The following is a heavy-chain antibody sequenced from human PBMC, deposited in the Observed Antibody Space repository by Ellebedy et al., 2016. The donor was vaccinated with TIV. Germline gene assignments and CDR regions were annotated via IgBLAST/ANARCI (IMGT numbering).Heavy chain of an antibody. J-gene: IGHJ6*02. V-gene: IGHV3-48*02. CDR1: GFTFSSYS. CDR3: AREMRHGWGGMDV. CDR2: ISSSSSTI. Sequence: PGGSLRLSCAASGFTFSSYSRNWVRQAPGKGLEWVPYISSSSSTIYYADSVKGRFTFSRKNAKNSLYLQMTSLDDEDTAVYYCAREMRHGWGGMDVWGQGTTVTVSS. D-gene: IGHD3-10*01.